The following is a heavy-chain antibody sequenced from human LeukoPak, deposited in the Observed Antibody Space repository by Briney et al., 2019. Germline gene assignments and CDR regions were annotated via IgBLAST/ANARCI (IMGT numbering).Heavy chain of an antibody. V-gene: IGHV4-59*01. CDR2: IYYSGST. J-gene: IGHJ6*03. CDR3: ARGLRSSSHYYYYMDV. Sequence: SETLFLTCTVSGGSISSYYRSWIRQPPGKGLEWIGYIYYSGSTNYNPSPKSRVTIPVDTSKNQFSLKLSSVTAADTAVYYRARGLRSSSHYYYYMDVWGKGTTVTVSS. D-gene: IGHD6-6*01. CDR1: GGSISSYY.